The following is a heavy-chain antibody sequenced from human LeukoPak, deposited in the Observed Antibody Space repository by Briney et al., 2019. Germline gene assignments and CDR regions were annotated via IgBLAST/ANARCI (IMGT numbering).Heavy chain of an antibody. V-gene: IGHV3-30*18. CDR2: ISYDESNK. J-gene: IGHJ4*02. CDR1: GFTFSSYG. CDR3: AKAGPILRFLEWLLDY. Sequence: PGRSLRLSCAASGFTFSSYGMHWVRQAPGKGLEWVAVISYDESNKYYADSVKGRFTISRDNSKNTMYLQMNSLRAEDTAVYYCAKAGPILRFLEWLLDYWGQGTLVTVSS. D-gene: IGHD3-3*01.